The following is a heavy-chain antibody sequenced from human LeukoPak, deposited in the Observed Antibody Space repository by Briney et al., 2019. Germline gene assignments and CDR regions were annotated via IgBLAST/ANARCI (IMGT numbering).Heavy chain of an antibody. V-gene: IGHV1-69*13. J-gene: IGHJ4*02. CDR3: ARGPEYYDILTGGYYFDY. CDR2: IIPIFGTA. CDR1: GGTFSSYA. Sequence: ASVKVSCKASGGTFSSYAISWVRQAPGQGLEWMGGIIPIFGTANYAQKFQGRVTITADESTSTAYMEQSSLRSEDTAVYYCARGPEYYDILTGGYYFDYWGQGTLVTVSS. D-gene: IGHD3-9*01.